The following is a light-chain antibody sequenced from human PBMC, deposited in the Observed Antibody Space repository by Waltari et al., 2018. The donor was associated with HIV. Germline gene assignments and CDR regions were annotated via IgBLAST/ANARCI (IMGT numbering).Light chain of an antibody. Sequence: AIQLTQSPTFLTASVGDRVTLTCRASQGIYSALSWYQQRPGKPPKLLIYDGASLDSGVPSRFSGSGSGTDFTLTITRLQPEDFATYYCQQFISYPMTFGQGTRLEI. CDR1: QGIYSA. CDR3: QQFISYPMT. CDR2: DGA. V-gene: IGKV1-13*02. J-gene: IGKJ5*01.